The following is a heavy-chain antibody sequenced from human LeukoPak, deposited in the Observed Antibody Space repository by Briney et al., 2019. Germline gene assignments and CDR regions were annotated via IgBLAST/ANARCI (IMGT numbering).Heavy chain of an antibody. CDR3: GRAFPPLRTSSAGDL. Sequence: GGSLRLSCSASGFTFSDYDMNWVRQAPGKGLEWVSSISYLSSHVYYGDSVKGRFSISRDNAKNSLYLQMNGLGAEDTAIYYCGRAFPPLRTSSAGDLWGQGILVTVSS. D-gene: IGHD3-16*01. V-gene: IGHV3-21*01. CDR2: ISYLSSHV. J-gene: IGHJ4*02. CDR1: GFTFSDYD.